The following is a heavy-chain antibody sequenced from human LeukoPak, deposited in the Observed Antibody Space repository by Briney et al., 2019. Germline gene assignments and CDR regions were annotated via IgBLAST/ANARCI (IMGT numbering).Heavy chain of an antibody. Sequence: SETLSLTCTVSGGSISSYYWSWIRQPPGKGLEWIGYIYYSGSTSYNPSLKSRVTISVDTSKNQFSLKLSSVTAADTAVYYCARVVRGSPPYFDYWGQGTLVTVSS. CDR3: ARVVRGSPPYFDY. D-gene: IGHD1-26*01. CDR2: IYYSGST. J-gene: IGHJ4*02. CDR1: GGSISSYY. V-gene: IGHV4-59*01.